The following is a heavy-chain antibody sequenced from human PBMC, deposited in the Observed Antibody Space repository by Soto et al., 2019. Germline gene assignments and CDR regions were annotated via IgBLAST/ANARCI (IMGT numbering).Heavy chain of an antibody. D-gene: IGHD3-10*01. Sequence: QVQLQESGPGLVKPSETLSLICTVSGGSISNYYWSWIRQPPGKGLEWIGYIYYTGATTSYNPSLKGRFTIHGDTSKKPLSLQLSTVTADDTAVYYCAVHLGFRGAVVGVVSGAGDYWGQGTTVIVSS. J-gene: IGHJ4*02. CDR2: IYYTGATT. CDR3: AVHLGFRGAVVGVVSGAGDY. CDR1: GGSISNYY. V-gene: IGHV4-59*08.